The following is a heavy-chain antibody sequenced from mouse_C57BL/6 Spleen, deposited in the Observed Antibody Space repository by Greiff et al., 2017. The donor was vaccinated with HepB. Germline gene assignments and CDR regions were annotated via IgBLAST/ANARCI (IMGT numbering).Heavy chain of an antibody. J-gene: IGHJ2*01. CDR1: GFNIKDDY. CDR3: TTEAYGKIY. CDR2: IDPENGDT. Sequence: EVKLQESGAELVRPGASVKLSCTASGFNIKDDYMHWVKQRPEQGLEWIGWIDPENGDTEYASKFQGKATITADTSSNTAYLQLSSLTSEDTAVYYCTTEAYGKIYWGQGTTLTVSS. D-gene: IGHD2-1*01. V-gene: IGHV14-4*01.